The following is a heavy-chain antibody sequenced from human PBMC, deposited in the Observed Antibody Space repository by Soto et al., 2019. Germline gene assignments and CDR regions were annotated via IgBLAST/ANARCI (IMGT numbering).Heavy chain of an antibody. CDR3: AKGLRRLLRTQYYYGLDV. D-gene: IGHD3-16*01. J-gene: IGHJ6*02. CDR2: ISGSGGNT. Sequence: EVQLLESGGGLVQPGGSLRLSCAASGFTFSPYAMTWVRQAPGKGLEWVSSISGSGGNTNYADSVKGRFTVSRDNSKRTLSLQMNSLTEEDTAIDYCAKGLRRLLRTQYYYGLDVWGRGTTVTVSS. CDR1: GFTFSPYA. V-gene: IGHV3-23*01.